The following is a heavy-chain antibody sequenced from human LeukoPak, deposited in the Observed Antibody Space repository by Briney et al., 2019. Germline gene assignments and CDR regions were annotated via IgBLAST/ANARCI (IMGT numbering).Heavy chain of an antibody. CDR2: IYISGST. J-gene: IGHJ4*02. CDR3: ARALNPLPGTYYFDY. Sequence: SETLSLTCTVSGASINSHYWTWIPQPAGEGLEWIGRIYISGSTNYSPSLKSRVTMSVDTSKNQFSLNLISVTAADTAVYYCARALNPLPGTYYFDYWGQGTLVTVSS. CDR1: GASINSHY. V-gene: IGHV4-4*07. D-gene: IGHD2-15*01.